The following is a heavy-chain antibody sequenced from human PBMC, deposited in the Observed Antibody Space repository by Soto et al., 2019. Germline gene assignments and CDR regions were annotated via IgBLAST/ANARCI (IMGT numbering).Heavy chain of an antibody. Sequence: QVQLVESGGGVVQPGRSLRLSCAASGFTFSTYGMHWVRQAPGKGLEWVAAIWYDGSNKYYADSVKGRFTISRDNSKNTLYLQMNSLRAEDTAVYYCAREAKDYYSDYWGQGTLVTVSS. CDR1: GFTFSTYG. D-gene: IGHD5-12*01. CDR3: AREAKDYYSDY. J-gene: IGHJ4*02. CDR2: IWYDGSNK. V-gene: IGHV3-33*01.